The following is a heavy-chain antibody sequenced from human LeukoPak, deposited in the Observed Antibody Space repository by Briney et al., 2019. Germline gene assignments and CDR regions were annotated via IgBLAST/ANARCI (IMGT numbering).Heavy chain of an antibody. Sequence: PSETLSLTCSVSGGSISSGSYYWSWIRQPAGKGLEWIGRVYTGGSANYNPSLKSRVTISVDKSKNQFSLRLTSVTAADSAVYYYARGNTVVVPAALYFQHWGRGTGVTVSS. CDR1: GGSISSGSYY. CDR2: VYTGGSA. CDR3: ARGNTVVVPAALYFQH. J-gene: IGHJ1*01. V-gene: IGHV4-61*02. D-gene: IGHD2-2*01.